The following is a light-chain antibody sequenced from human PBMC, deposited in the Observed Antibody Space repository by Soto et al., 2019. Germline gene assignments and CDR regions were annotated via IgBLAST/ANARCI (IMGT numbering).Light chain of an antibody. Sequence: EIVLTQSPATLSLSPGERATLSCRARQGVSSYLAWYQQKPGQAPRLLIYNASNRATGIPARFSGSGSGTDFTLIISSLEPQDSAVYYCQQRSNWPRTFGQGTKVEIK. J-gene: IGKJ1*01. CDR1: QGVSSY. CDR2: NAS. V-gene: IGKV3-11*01. CDR3: QQRSNWPRT.